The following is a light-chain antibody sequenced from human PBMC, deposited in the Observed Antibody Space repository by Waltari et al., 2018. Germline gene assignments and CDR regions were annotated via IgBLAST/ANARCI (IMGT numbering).Light chain of an antibody. J-gene: IGLJ2*01. CDR3: CSYAGSSTYVL. V-gene: IGLV2-23*01. CDR2: EGS. Sequence: QSALTQPASVSGSLGQPITISCTGANSDVGTYNLVSWYQQHPGKAPKLRIYEGSKRPSGVSNRFAGSRSGNTASLTISGLQAEDDGDYYCCSYAGSSTYVLFGGGTKLTVL. CDR1: NSDVGTYNL.